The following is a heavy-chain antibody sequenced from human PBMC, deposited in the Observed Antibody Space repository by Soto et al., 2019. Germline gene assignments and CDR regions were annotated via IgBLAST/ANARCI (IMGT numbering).Heavy chain of an antibody. Sequence: EVQLLESGGGLVQPGGSLRLSCAASGFSFSTYAMGWVRQVPGKGLEWVSSINAGGSTTNYADSVKGRFTISRDNSENTLYLQMNSVRVEDTAIYYCTGTWGYSSGSYYFDYWGQGTLVTVSP. J-gene: IGHJ4*02. CDR3: TGTWGYSSGSYYFDY. V-gene: IGHV3-23*01. CDR1: GFSFSTYA. CDR2: INAGGSTT. D-gene: IGHD6-19*01.